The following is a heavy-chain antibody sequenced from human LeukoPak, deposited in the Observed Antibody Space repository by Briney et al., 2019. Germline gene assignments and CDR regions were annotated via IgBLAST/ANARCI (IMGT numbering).Heavy chain of an antibody. CDR2: IYYTERP. D-gene: IGHD6-13*01. V-gene: IGHV4-59*01. J-gene: IGHJ5*02. CDR3: ARDRGVSSWSRLYRWFDP. CDR1: GGSISSYY. Sequence: PSETLSLTCTVSGGSISSYYWSWIRQPPGKGLEWIAYIYYTERPNYNPSLKSRVTISVDTSKNQFSLKVSSVTAADTAVYYCARDRGVSSWSRLYRWFDPWGQGTLVTVSS.